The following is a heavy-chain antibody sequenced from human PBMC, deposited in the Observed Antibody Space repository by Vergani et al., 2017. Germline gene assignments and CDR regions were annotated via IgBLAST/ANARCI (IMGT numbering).Heavy chain of an antibody. CDR3: GRGRDCSSTSCYWNGYHWFDP. V-gene: IGHV4-38-2*01. D-gene: IGHD2-2*01. CDR2: IYHSGST. Sequence: QVQLQESGPGLVKPSETLSLTCAVSGYSISSGYYWGWIRQPPGKGLEWIGSIYHSGSTYYNPSLKSRVTISVDTSKNQVSRKLSSVTAADTAVYYCGRGRDCSSTSCYWNGYHWFDPWGQGTLVTVSS. J-gene: IGHJ5*02. CDR1: GYSISSGYY.